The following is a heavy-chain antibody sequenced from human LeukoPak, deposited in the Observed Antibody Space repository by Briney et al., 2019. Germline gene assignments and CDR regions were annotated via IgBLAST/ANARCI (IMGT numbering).Heavy chain of an antibody. CDR1: GFTFSSYA. CDR2: ISGSGGST. V-gene: IGHV3-23*01. CDR3: AREVELIVVVITASPSYYGMDV. J-gene: IGHJ6*02. Sequence: GGSLRLSCAASGFTFSSYAMSWVRQAPGKGLEWVSAISGSGGSTYYADSEKGRFTISRDNSMNTLYLQLNSLRAEDTAVYYCAREVELIVVVITASPSYYGMDVWGQGTTVTVSS. D-gene: IGHD2-15*01.